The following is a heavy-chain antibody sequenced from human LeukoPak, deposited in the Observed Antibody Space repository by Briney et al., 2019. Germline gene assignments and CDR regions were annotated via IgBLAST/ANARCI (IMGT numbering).Heavy chain of an antibody. CDR2: IYYSGST. D-gene: IGHD3-10*01. CDR1: GVAICCGDYY. Sequence: SQTLPLTRTVSGVAICCGDYYWGWIRQPPGKGLEWIGYIYYSGSTYYNPSLKSRVTISVDTSKNQFSLKLSSVTAADTAVYYCARTRPLRGSGSYYRVPAGGGFDYWGQGTLVTVSS. J-gene: IGHJ4*02. V-gene: IGHV4-30-4*01. CDR3: ARTRPLRGSGSYYRVPAGGGFDY.